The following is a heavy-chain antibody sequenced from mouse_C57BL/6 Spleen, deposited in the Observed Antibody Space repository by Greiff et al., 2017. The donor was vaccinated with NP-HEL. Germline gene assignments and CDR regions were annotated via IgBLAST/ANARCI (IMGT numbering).Heavy chain of an antibody. V-gene: IGHV14-2*01. J-gene: IGHJ1*03. CDR2: IDPEDGET. CDR1: GFNIKDYY. CDR3: ARDYYGSTWYFDV. D-gene: IGHD1-1*01. Sequence: VQLKESGAELVKPGASVKLSCTASGFNIKDYYMHWVKQRTEQGLEWIGRIDPEDGETKYAPKFQGKATITADTSSNTAYLQLSSLTSEDTSVYYCARDYYGSTWYFDVWGTGTTVTVSS.